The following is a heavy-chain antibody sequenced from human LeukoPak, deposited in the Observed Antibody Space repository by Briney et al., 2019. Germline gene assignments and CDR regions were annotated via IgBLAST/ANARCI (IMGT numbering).Heavy chain of an antibody. V-gene: IGHV4-4*02. CDR3: ARTPAGPEDAANY. Sequence: SGTLSLTCAVSGGSISSSNWWSWVRQPPGKGLEWIGEIYHSGSTNYNPSLKSRVTISVDKSKNQFSLKLSSVTAADTAVYYCARTPAGPEDAANYWGQGTLVTVSS. D-gene: IGHD5-18*01. CDR1: GGSISSSNW. J-gene: IGHJ4*02. CDR2: IYHSGST.